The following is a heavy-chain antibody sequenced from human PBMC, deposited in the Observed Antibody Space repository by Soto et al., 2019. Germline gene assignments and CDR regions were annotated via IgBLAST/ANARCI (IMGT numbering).Heavy chain of an antibody. CDR3: ARAVMGLNWFDP. D-gene: IGHD2-8*01. J-gene: IGHJ5*02. V-gene: IGHV1-8*01. CDR2: MNPNSGNT. Sequence: ASVKVSCKASGYTFTSYDINWVRQATGQGLEWMGWMNPNSGNTGYAQKFQGRVTMTRNTSISTAYMELSSLRSEDTAVYYCARAVMGLNWFDPWGQGTLVTVSS. CDR1: GYTFTSYD.